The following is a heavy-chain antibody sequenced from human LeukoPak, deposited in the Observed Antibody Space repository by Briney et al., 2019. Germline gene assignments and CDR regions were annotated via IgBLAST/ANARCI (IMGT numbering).Heavy chain of an antibody. J-gene: IGHJ4*02. D-gene: IGHD6-13*01. V-gene: IGHV3-30*18. CDR2: ISYDGSNK. CDR1: GFTFSSYG. Sequence: GGSLRLSCAASGFTFSSYGMHWVRQAPGEGLEWVALISYDGSNKYYADSVKGRFTISRDNSKNTLYLQMNSLRTEDTAVYYCAKDPGQQLPYFDYWGQGTLVTVSS. CDR3: AKDPGQQLPYFDY.